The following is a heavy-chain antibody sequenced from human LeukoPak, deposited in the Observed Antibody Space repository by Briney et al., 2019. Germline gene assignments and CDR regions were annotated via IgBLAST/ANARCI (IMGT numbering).Heavy chain of an antibody. Sequence: SETLSLTCTVSGGSISSSSYYWGWIRQPPGQGLEWIGSIYYSGSTYYNPSLKSRVTISVDTSKNQFSLKLSSVTAADTAVYYCARLWYGDGGNYWGQGTLVTVSS. CDR3: ARLWYGDGGNY. CDR1: GGSISSSSYY. D-gene: IGHD4-17*01. J-gene: IGHJ4*02. CDR2: IYYSGST. V-gene: IGHV4-39*01.